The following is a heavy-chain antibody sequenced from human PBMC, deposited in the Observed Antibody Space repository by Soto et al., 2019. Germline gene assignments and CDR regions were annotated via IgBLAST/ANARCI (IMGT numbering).Heavy chain of an antibody. V-gene: IGHV3-23*01. Sequence: EVQLLESGGGLVQPGGSLRLSCAASGFTFSSYAMTWVRQAPGKGLEWVSVISGSGSDTYYADSVKGRFTISRDNSKNTLYLQMNSLRAEDTAVYYCAKDQGLWGPAVGGVFDYWGQGTLVTVSS. CDR2: ISGSGSDT. CDR1: GFTFSSYA. J-gene: IGHJ4*02. D-gene: IGHD3-16*01. CDR3: AKDQGLWGPAVGGVFDY.